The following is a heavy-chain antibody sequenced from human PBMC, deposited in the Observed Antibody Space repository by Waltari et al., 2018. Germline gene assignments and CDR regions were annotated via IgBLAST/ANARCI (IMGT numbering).Heavy chain of an antibody. CDR1: GFTVSSNY. J-gene: IGHJ4*02. Sequence: EVQLVESGGGLIQPGGSLRLSCAASGFTVSSNYMSWVRQAPGKGLGWVSFIYSGGSTYYADSVKGRFTISRDKSKNTLYLQMNSLRAEDTAVYYCARTVRGYSYGFDYWGQGTLVTVSS. CDR2: IYSGGST. D-gene: IGHD5-18*01. CDR3: ARTVRGYSYGFDY. V-gene: IGHV3-53*01.